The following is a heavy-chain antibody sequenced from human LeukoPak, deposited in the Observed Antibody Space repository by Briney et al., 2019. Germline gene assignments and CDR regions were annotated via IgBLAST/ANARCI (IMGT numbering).Heavy chain of an antibody. CDR1: GFTFSSYA. Sequence: PGGSLRLSCAASGFTFSSYAMSWVRQAPGKGLEWVSAISGSGGSTYYADSVKGRFTISRDTSKNTLYLQMNSLRAEDTAVYYCAKGGRGYSSGSHDYWGQGTLVTVSS. J-gene: IGHJ4*02. V-gene: IGHV3-23*01. CDR2: ISGSGGST. CDR3: AKGGRGYSSGSHDY. D-gene: IGHD5-18*01.